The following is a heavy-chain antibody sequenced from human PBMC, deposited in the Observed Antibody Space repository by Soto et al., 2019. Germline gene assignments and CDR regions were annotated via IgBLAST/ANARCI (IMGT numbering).Heavy chain of an antibody. CDR3: ARHLTYCSAGSCYSDFPYYGMDV. CDR2: IYHSGST. V-gene: IGHV4-4*02. J-gene: IGHJ6*02. D-gene: IGHD2-15*01. Sequence: PSETLSLTCAVSGGSISSSNWWSWVRQPPGKGLEWIGEIYHSGSTNYNPSLKSRVTISVDTSKNQFSLKLSSVTAADTAVYYCARHLTYCSAGSCYSDFPYYGMDVWGQGTTVTVSS. CDR1: GGSISSSNW.